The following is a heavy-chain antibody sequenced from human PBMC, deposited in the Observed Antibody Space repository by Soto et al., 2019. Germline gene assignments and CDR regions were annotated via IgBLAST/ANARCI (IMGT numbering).Heavy chain of an antibody. D-gene: IGHD1-1*01. V-gene: IGHV4-59*01. J-gene: IGHJ3*02. CDR2: IHYSGSS. CDR3: ARVNQLAPKRNAFDI. Sequence: SGTLSITCTVSDGSINSYLWGWIRQPRGKGLEWIGYIHYSGSSNYNPSLKSRVTMSVDSSKNQFSLELSSLTAADTAGYYCARVNQLAPKRNAFDIWGQGTKVTVSS. CDR1: DGSINSYL.